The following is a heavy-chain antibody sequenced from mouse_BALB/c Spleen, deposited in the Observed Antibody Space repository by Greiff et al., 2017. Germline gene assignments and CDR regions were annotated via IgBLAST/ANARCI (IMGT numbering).Heavy chain of an antibody. CDR2: INPSTGYT. CDR1: GYTFTSYW. Sequence: QVQLQQSGAELAKPGASVKMSCKASGYTFTSYWMHWVKQRPGQGLEWIGYINPSTGYTEYNQKFKDKATLTADKSSSTAYMQLSSLTSEDSAVYYCARSRLGPYAMDYWGQGTSVTVSS. J-gene: IGHJ4*01. D-gene: IGHD4-1*01. CDR3: ARSRLGPYAMDY. V-gene: IGHV1-7*01.